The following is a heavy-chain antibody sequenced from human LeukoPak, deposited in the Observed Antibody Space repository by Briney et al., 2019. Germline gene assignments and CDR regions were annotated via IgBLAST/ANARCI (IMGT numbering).Heavy chain of an antibody. Sequence: GASVKVSCTASGGTFSSYAISWVRQAPGQGLEWMGGIIPIFGTANYAQKFQGRVTITTDESTSTAYMELSSLRSEDTAVYYCARARSEYSSSSYNWFDPWGQGTLVTVSS. CDR3: ARARSEYSSSSYNWFDP. CDR1: GGTFSSYA. D-gene: IGHD6-6*01. J-gene: IGHJ5*02. CDR2: IIPIFGTA. V-gene: IGHV1-69*05.